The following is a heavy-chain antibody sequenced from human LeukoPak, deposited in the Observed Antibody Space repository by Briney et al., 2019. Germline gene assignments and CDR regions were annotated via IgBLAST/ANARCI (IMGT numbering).Heavy chain of an antibody. V-gene: IGHV4-59*01. J-gene: IGHJ3*02. CDR3: ARDVAARPPDAFDI. CDR1: GGSISSYY. Sequence: SETLSLTCTVSGGSISSYYWSWIRQPPGKGLEWIGYIYYSGSINYNPSLKSRVTISVDTSKNQFSLKLSSVTAADTAVYYCARDVAARPPDAFDIWGQGTMVTVSS. D-gene: IGHD6-6*01. CDR2: IYYSGSI.